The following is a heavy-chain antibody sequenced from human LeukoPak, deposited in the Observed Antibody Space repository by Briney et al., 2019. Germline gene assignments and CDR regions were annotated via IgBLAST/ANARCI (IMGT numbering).Heavy chain of an antibody. CDR2: IIPIFGTA. CDR1: GYTFTSYA. CDR3: ARDLTTVTIGLLDL. V-gene: IGHV1-69*13. Sequence: SVKVSCKASGYTFTSYAISWVRQAPGQGLEWMGGIIPIFGTANYAQKFQGRVTITADESTSTAYMELSSLRSEDTAVYYCARDLTTVTIGLLDLWGRGTLVTVSS. D-gene: IGHD4-17*01. J-gene: IGHJ2*01.